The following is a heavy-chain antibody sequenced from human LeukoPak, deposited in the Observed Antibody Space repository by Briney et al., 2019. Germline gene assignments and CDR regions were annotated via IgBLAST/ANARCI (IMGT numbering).Heavy chain of an antibody. V-gene: IGHV3-43D*04. Sequence: PGGSLRLSCAASGFTFDDYAMHWGRQAPGKGLEWVSLISWDGGSTYYADSVKGRFTISRDNSKNSLYLQMNSLRAEDTALYYCAKDDYMNWFDPWGQGTLVTVSS. J-gene: IGHJ5*02. D-gene: IGHD4-11*01. CDR3: AKDDYMNWFDP. CDR1: GFTFDDYA. CDR2: ISWDGGST.